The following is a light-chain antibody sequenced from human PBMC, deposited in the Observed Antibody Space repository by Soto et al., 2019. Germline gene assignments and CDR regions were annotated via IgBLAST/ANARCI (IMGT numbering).Light chain of an antibody. CDR2: EVS. J-gene: IGLJ2*01. CDR3: SSYTSSGTLVV. V-gene: IGLV2-14*01. CDR1: SSDIGGYKY. Sequence: QSALTQPASVSGSPGQSITISCTGTSSDIGGYKYVSWYQKHPGKAPKLMIFEVSNRPSGVSNRFSGPKSGNTASLTISGLHADDEADYYCSSYTSSGTLVVFGGGPKHTVL.